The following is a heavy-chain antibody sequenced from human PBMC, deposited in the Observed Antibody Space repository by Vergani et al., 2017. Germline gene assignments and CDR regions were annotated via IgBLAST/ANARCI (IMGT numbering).Heavy chain of an antibody. D-gene: IGHD1-7*01. CDR3: ARGVLELRSSGLGLINHYYYIDV. V-gene: IGHV4-59*10. CDR1: DGSISGYY. J-gene: IGHJ6*03. Sequence: QVQLQQWGAGLLKPSETLSLTCSVSDGSISGYYWNWIRQPAGKGLEWIGRVYASGSINYNPSLKSRVTMSVDTSKNQISLKLTSVTAADTAVYYCARGVLELRSSGLGLINHYYYIDVWGKGTTVTVSS. CDR2: VYASGSI.